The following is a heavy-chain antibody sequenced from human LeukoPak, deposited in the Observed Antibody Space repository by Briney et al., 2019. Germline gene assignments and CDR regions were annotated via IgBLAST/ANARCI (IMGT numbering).Heavy chain of an antibody. CDR2: LWYDGSNK. CDR1: GLIFSRCG. V-gene: IGHV3-33*01. J-gene: IGHJ4*02. CDR3: ARDDLMFGGVYYFDY. D-gene: IGHD3-16*01. Sequence: PGGSLRLFCGACGLIFSRCGMHGLRQAPEKGVEWVAVLWYDGSNKYYADSVKGRFTISRDNSKNTLYLQMNSLRAEDTAVYYCARDDLMFGGVYYFDYWGQGTLVTVSS.